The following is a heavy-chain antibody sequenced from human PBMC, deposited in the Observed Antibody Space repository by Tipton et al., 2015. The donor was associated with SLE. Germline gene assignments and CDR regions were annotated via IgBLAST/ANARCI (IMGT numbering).Heavy chain of an antibody. J-gene: IGHJ4*02. Sequence: PSLTCTVSGGSISSHYWSWIRQPPGKGLEWIGYIYYSGSTNYNPSLKSRVTISVDTSKNQFSLKLSSVTAADTAVYYCARGDCSSTSCLDYWGQGTLVTVSS. V-gene: IGHV4-59*11. CDR3: ARGDCSSTSCLDY. CDR2: IYYSGST. CDR1: GGSISSHY. D-gene: IGHD2-2*01.